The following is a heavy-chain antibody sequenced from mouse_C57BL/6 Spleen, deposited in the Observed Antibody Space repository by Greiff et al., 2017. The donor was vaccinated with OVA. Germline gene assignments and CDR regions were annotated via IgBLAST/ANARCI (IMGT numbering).Heavy chain of an antibody. V-gene: IGHV1-74*01. CDR1: GYSFTSYW. J-gene: IGHJ4*01. CDR2: IHTSDSDT. Sequence: VQLQQPGAELVKPGASVKVSCKASGYSFTSYWMHWVKQRPGPGLEWIGRIHTSDSDTNYNQQFKGKATLTEDKSSSTAYMQLSSLTSDDSAVYYCAIEGLRRAMDYWGQGTSVTVSS. D-gene: IGHD2-4*01. CDR3: AIEGLRRAMDY.